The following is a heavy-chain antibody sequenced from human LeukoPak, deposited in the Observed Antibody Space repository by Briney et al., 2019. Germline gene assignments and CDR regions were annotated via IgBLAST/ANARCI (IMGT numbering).Heavy chain of an antibody. V-gene: IGHV1-24*01. CDR3: ARDPTFYYDNSGFPFDS. CDR2: FDPEDGET. D-gene: IGHD3-22*01. CDR1: GYTLTELS. J-gene: IGHJ4*02. Sequence: ASVKVSCKVSGYTLTELSMHWVRQAPGKGLEWMGGFDPEDGETIYAQKFQDRVTMTVDTSTNTAYMELRSLTSDDTAVYYCARDPTFYYDNSGFPFDSWGQGTLVSVSS.